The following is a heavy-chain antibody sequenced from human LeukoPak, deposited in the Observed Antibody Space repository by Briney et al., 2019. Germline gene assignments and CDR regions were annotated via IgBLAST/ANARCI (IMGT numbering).Heavy chain of an antibody. D-gene: IGHD5-18*01. CDR3: ARDWDTAMVGYFDY. V-gene: IGHV3-30*04. CDR1: GFTLSSYA. CDR2: ISYDGSNK. J-gene: IGHJ4*02. Sequence: GGSLRLSCAASGFTLSSYAIHWVRQAPAKGLEWVAVISYDGSNKYYADSVKGRFTISRDNSKNTLYLQMNSLRAEDTAVYYCARDWDTAMVGYFDYWGQGTLVTVSS.